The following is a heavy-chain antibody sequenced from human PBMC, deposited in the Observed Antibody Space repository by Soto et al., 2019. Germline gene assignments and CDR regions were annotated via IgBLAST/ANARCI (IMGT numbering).Heavy chain of an antibody. CDR1: GFTFSSYA. CDR3: AKTYSSGWSIYFDY. D-gene: IGHD6-19*01. J-gene: IGHJ4*02. Sequence: EVQLLESGGGLVQPGGSLRLSCAASGFTFSSYAMSWVRQAPGKGLEWVSNISGSGGSTYYADSVKGRFTISRDNSKNTLYLQINSLRAEDTAVYYCAKTYSSGWSIYFDYWGQGTLVTVSS. V-gene: IGHV3-23*01. CDR2: ISGSGGST.